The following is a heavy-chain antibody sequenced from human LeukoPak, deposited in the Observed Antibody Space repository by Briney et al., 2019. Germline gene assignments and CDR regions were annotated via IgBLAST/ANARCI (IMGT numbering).Heavy chain of an antibody. Sequence: ASVKVSCKASGYTFTSYGISWVRQAPGQGLEWMGWISAYNGNTNYAQKLQGRVTMTTDTSTSTAYMELSSLRSEDTAVYYCARVGYDSSGYWGYYYGMDVWGQGTTVTVSS. D-gene: IGHD3-22*01. CDR2: ISAYNGNT. V-gene: IGHV1-18*01. J-gene: IGHJ6*02. CDR3: ARVGYDSSGYWGYYYGMDV. CDR1: GYTFTSYG.